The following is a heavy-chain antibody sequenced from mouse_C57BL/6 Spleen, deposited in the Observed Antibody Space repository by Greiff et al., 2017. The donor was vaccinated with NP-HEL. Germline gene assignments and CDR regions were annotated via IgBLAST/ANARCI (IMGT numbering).Heavy chain of an antibody. CDR3: ARQDYSNSLYY. D-gene: IGHD2-5*01. V-gene: IGHV14-3*01. CDR2: IDPANGNT. CDR1: GFTIKNTY. J-gene: IGHJ2*01. Sequence: VQLQQSVAELVRPGASVKLSCTASGFTIKNTYMHWVKQRPEQGLEWIGRIDPANGNTKYAPKFQGKATITADTSSNTAYLQLSSLTSEDTAIYYCARQDYSNSLYYWGQGTTLTVSS.